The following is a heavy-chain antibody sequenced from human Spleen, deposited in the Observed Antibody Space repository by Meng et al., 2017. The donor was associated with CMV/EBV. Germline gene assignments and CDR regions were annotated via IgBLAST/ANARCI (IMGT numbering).Heavy chain of an antibody. Sequence: ASVKVSCKASGGTFSSYTINWVRQATGQGLEWMGWMNPKSGNTGYAQKFQGRVTMTSTTSISTAYMELSSLRSEDTAVYYCLRGVGSTPTYFYFYGLDGWGQGTTVTVSS. CDR3: LRGVGSTPTYFYFYGLDG. J-gene: IGHJ6*02. CDR2: MNPKSGNT. D-gene: IGHD5/OR15-5a*01. CDR1: GGTFSSYT. V-gene: IGHV1-8*02.